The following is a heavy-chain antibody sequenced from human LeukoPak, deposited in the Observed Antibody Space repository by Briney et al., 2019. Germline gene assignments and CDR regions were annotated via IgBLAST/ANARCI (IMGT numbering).Heavy chain of an antibody. J-gene: IGHJ6*03. Sequence: GGSLRLSCAASGFTFSSYTMHWVRQAPGKGLEWVANIKEDGSEKYYVDSVKGRFTISRDNAKNSLYLQMNTLRAEDTAVYYCARDRVVVVAYYYDYYMDVWGKGTTVTVSS. CDR3: ARDRVVVVAYYYDYYMDV. V-gene: IGHV3-7*01. D-gene: IGHD2-15*01. CDR2: IKEDGSEK. CDR1: GFTFSSYT.